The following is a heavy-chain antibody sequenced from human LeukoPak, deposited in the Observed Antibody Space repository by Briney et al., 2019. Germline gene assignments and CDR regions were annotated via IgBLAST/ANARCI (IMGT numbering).Heavy chain of an antibody. CDR1: GGSITSYY. CDR2: IYYSGST. CDR3: ARENGYRYDY. V-gene: IGHV4-59*01. J-gene: IGHJ4*02. Sequence: SETLSLTCTVSGGSITSYYWSWIRQPPGEGLEWIGSIYYSGSTNYNPSLKGRVTISVDTSKNQFSLKLSSVTAADTALYYCARENGYRYDYWGQGTLVTVSS. D-gene: IGHD5-18*01.